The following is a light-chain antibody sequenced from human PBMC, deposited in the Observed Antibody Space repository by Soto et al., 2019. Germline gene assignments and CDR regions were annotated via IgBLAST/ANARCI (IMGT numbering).Light chain of an antibody. CDR2: RAS. CDR3: QHYNIYSEA. V-gene: IGKV1-5*03. CDR1: QRLRTL. Sequence: DIEMTQTPSTLSASVGDRVTITCRASQRLRTLFAWHQQKPGKAPKLLIYRASTLKSGVPSRFSGSGSGTEFTLTISSLQPDDFATYYCQHYNIYSEAFGQGTKVAI. J-gene: IGKJ1*01.